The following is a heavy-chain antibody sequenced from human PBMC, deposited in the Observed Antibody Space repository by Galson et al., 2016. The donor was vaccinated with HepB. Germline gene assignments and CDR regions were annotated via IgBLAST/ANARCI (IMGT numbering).Heavy chain of an antibody. V-gene: IGHV1-24*01. CDR3: ATAEYNEMLTGQHYDFGMDG. J-gene: IGHJ6*02. Sequence: SVKVSCKVSGYTLSELSMHWVRQAPGKGLEWMGSFDHEDGETIYAQKFQGRVTMTEDTSSATSYLELSGLRSEDTAVYYCATAEYNEMLTGQHYDFGMDGGGPGTTVSVSS. CDR1: GYTLSELS. D-gene: IGHD3-9*01. CDR2: FDHEDGET.